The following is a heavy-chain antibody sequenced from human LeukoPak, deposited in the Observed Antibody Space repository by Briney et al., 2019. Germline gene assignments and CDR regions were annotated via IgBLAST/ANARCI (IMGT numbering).Heavy chain of an antibody. Sequence: ASVKVSCKASGYTFTSYGISWVRQAPGQGLEWMGWISAYNGNTNYAQKVQGRVTMTTDTSTSTAYMELSRLRSDDTAVYYCASPYYYDSSGYYPLDYWGQGTLVTVSS. CDR1: GYTFTSYG. D-gene: IGHD3-22*01. V-gene: IGHV1-18*01. CDR2: ISAYNGNT. CDR3: ASPYYYDSSGYYPLDY. J-gene: IGHJ4*02.